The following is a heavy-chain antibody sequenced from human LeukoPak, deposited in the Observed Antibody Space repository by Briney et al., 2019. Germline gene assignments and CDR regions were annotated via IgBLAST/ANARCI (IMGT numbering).Heavy chain of an antibody. CDR1: GGSISNSSYY. V-gene: IGHV4-39*01. D-gene: IGHD2-2*01. CDR3: AGLGYCSSTSCPTDFVDY. CDR2: IYYSGST. Sequence: SSETLSLTCTVSGGSISNSSYYWGWIRQPPGKGLEWIGSIYYSGSTYYNPSLKSRVTISVDTSKNQFSLKLSSVTAADTAVYYCAGLGYCSSTSCPTDFVDYWGQGTLVTVSS. J-gene: IGHJ4*02.